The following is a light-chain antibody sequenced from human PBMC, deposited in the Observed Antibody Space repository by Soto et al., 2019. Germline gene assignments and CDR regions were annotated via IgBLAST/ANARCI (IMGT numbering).Light chain of an antibody. CDR2: AAS. V-gene: IGKV1-12*01. CDR3: PQDNSFSHT. CDR1: HGISSW. J-gene: IGKJ5*01. Sequence: DIQMTQSPSSVSASVGDRVTSTCRASHGISSWLAWYQQKPAKAPKLLIYAASSLQSGVPSRCSGSGSGTDLTLTISSLQPEDFATYDCPQDNSFSHTFGPGTRLELK.